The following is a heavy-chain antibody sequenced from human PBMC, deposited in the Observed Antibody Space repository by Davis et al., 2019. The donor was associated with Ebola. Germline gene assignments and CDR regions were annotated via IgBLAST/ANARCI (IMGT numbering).Heavy chain of an antibody. CDR3: ARVSGTSGEHGMDV. J-gene: IGHJ6*02. Sequence: GGSLRLSCAASGFTFSDYYMSWIRQAPGKGLEWVSYISSSSSYTNYADSVKGRFTISRDNAKNSLYLQMNSLRAEDTAVYYCARVSGTSGEHGMDVWGQGTTVTVSS. V-gene: IGHV3-11*06. D-gene: IGHD3-10*01. CDR2: ISSSSSYT. CDR1: GFTFSDYY.